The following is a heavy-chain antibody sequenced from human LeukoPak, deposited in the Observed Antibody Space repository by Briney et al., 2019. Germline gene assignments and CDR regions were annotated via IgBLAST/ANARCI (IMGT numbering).Heavy chain of an antibody. CDR1: GFTFSSYW. Sequence: GGSLRLSCAASGFTFSSYWMSWVRQAPGKGLEWVANIKQDGSEKYYVESVKGRFTISRDNAKNSLYLQMNSLRAEDTAVYYCARVGDFWSGYYADYWGQGTLVTVSS. D-gene: IGHD3-3*01. CDR2: IKQDGSEK. J-gene: IGHJ4*02. V-gene: IGHV3-7*01. CDR3: ARVGDFWSGYYADY.